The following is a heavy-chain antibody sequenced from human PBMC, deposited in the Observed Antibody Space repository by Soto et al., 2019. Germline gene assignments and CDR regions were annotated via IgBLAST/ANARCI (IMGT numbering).Heavy chain of an antibody. V-gene: IGHV3-30*18. Sequence: GGSLRLSCAASGFTFSNYAMDWVRQAPGEGLEWVALTTYDGNNEYYTDSVKGRFTISRDNSKNTLFLQMNSQRPEDTAVYYCAKDKGVFNWSTSYFDYWGQGALVTVSS. CDR3: AKDKGVFNWSTSYFDY. D-gene: IGHD1-1*01. J-gene: IGHJ4*02. CDR2: TTYDGNNE. CDR1: GFTFSNYA.